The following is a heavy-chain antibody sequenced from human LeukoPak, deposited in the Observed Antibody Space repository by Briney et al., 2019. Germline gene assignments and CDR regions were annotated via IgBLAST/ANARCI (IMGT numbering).Heavy chain of an antibody. V-gene: IGHV1-18*01. CDR2: ISGYNGNT. CDR3: ARSGRGTYYYFDY. D-gene: IGHD1-26*01. Sequence: GASVKVSCKVSGYTFTRYGISWVRQAPGQGLEWMGWISGYNGNTNYAQKLQGRVSMTADTSTSTAYMELRSLRSDDTAVYYCARSGRGTYYYFDYWGQGTLVTVSS. CDR1: GYTFTRYG. J-gene: IGHJ4*02.